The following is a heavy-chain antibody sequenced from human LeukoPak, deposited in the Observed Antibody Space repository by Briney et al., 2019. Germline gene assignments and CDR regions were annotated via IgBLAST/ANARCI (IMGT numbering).Heavy chain of an antibody. CDR1: GFTFSSYG. J-gene: IGHJ4*02. CDR2: ISYDGSNK. V-gene: IGHV3-30*18. Sequence: GGSLRISCAASGFTFSSYGMHWVRQAPGKGLEWVAVISYDGSNKYYADSVKGRFTISRDNSKNTLYLQMNSLRAEDTAVYYCAKGRLTTVVTPPHYWGQGTLVTVSS. D-gene: IGHD4-23*01. CDR3: AKGRLTTVVTPPHY.